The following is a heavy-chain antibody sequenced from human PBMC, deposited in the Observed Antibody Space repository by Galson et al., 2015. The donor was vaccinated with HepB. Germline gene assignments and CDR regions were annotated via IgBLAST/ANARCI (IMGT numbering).Heavy chain of an antibody. Sequence: SLRLSCAASGFTFSSYSMNWVRQAPGKGLEWVSSISSSSSYIYYADSVKGRFTISRDNAKNSLYLQMNSLRAEGTAVYYCARDGDIVVVPAAMGGYYYYGMDVWGQGTTVTVSS. CDR1: GFTFSSYS. CDR2: ISSSSSYI. V-gene: IGHV3-21*01. D-gene: IGHD2-2*01. CDR3: ARDGDIVVVPAAMGGYYYYGMDV. J-gene: IGHJ6*02.